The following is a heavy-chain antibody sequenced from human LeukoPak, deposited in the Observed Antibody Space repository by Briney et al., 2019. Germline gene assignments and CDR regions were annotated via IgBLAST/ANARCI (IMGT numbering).Heavy chain of an antibody. Sequence: SETLSLTCTVSGGSVNSGSYYWSWIRQPPGKGLEWIGYIYYSGSTNYNPSLKSRVTISVDTSKNQFSLKLSSVTAADTAVYYCAGATTGYRLFDYWGQEPLVTVSS. D-gene: IGHD6-13*01. J-gene: IGHJ4*02. CDR3: AGATTGYRLFDY. CDR2: IYYSGST. CDR1: GGSVNSGSYY. V-gene: IGHV4-61*01.